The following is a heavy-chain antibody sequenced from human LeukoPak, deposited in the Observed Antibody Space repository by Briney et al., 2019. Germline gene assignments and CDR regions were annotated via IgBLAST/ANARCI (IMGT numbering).Heavy chain of an antibody. J-gene: IGHJ5*02. CDR1: GFTFSSYG. CDR2: IWYDGSNK. D-gene: IGHD2-21*02. Sequence: GGSLRLSCAASGFTFSSYGMHWVRQAPGKGLEWVAVIWYDGSNKFYADSVKGRFTIYRDNSKNPLYLQMNSLRAEDTAVYYCARDQDGVTSRYNWFDPWGQGTLVTVSS. V-gene: IGHV3-33*01. CDR3: ARDQDGVTSRYNWFDP.